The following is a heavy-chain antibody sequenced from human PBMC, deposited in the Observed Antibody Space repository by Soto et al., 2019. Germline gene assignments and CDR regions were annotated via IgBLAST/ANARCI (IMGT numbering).Heavy chain of an antibody. D-gene: IGHD3-22*01. Sequence: VQLVESGGGVVQPGRSLRLSCAASGFTFSSYAMHWVRQAPGKGLEWVAVISYDGSNKYYADSVKGRFTISRDNSKNTLYLQMNSLRAEDTAVYYCARDFVPGVIVVVITAFDIWGQGTMVTVSS. CDR1: GFTFSSYA. CDR3: ARDFVPGVIVVVITAFDI. CDR2: ISYDGSNK. V-gene: IGHV3-30-3*01. J-gene: IGHJ3*02.